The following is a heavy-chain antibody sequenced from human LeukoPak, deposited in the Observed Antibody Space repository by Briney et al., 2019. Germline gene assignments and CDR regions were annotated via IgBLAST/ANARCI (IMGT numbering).Heavy chain of an antibody. CDR2: IYYSGST. CDR1: GGSISSYY. J-gene: IGHJ4*02. D-gene: IGHD1-1*01. Sequence: SETLSLTCTVSGGSISSYYWSWLRQPPGKGLEWIGYIYYSGSTNYNPSLKSRVTISVDTSKNQFSLKLSSVTAADTAVYYCARSFTDNFFFENWGQGTLVTVSS. V-gene: IGHV4-59*08. CDR3: ARSFTDNFFFEN.